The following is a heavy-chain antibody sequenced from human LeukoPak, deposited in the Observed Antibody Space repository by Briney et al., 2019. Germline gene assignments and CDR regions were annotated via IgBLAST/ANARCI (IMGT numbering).Heavy chain of an antibody. CDR3: ARGTPYYDILTGYSYYYFDY. CDR1: GFTFGTYW. D-gene: IGHD3-9*01. J-gene: IGHJ4*02. CDR2: IKQDGSEK. Sequence: PGGSLRLSCAASGFTFGTYWMSWVRQAPGKGLEWVASIKQDGSEKYYVDSVKGRFTISRDNAKNSLYLQMNSLRAEDTAVYYCARGTPYYDILTGYSYYYFDYWGQGTLVTVSS. V-gene: IGHV3-7*05.